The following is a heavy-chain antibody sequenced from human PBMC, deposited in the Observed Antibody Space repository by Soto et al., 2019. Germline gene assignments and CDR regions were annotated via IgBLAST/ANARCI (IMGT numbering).Heavy chain of an antibody. CDR2: SSYGVNT. V-gene: IGHV4-39*01. D-gene: IGHD2-8*01. Sequence: SISSSDYYWGWIRQTPGKGLGYIGSSSYGVNTYYNPSLRSRLTISIDTSKSQFSLMLSSVTAADTAVYYCATSSVSRLLNHWYFDLWGRGTLVTVSS. CDR3: ATSSVSRLLNHWYFDL. CDR1: SISSSDYY. J-gene: IGHJ2*01.